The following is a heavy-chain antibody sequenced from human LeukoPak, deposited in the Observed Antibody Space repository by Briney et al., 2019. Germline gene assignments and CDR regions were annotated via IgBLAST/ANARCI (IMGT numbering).Heavy chain of an antibody. D-gene: IGHD3-10*01. J-gene: IGHJ4*02. CDR2: IYYSGST. V-gene: IGHV4-59*01. Sequence: PSETLSLTCTVSGGSISSYYWSWLRQPPGKGLEWLGYIYYSGSTNYNPSLKSRVTISVDTSKNQFSLKLSSVTAADTAVYYCARSRRGTVYYFDYWGQGTLVTGPS. CDR3: ARSRRGTVYYFDY. CDR1: GGSISSYY.